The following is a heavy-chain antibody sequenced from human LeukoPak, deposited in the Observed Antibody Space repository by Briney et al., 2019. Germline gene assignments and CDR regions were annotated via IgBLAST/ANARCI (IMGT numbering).Heavy chain of an antibody. V-gene: IGHV4-59*01. CDR3: ARGRYYGPYWFDP. J-gene: IGHJ5*02. CDR2: IYYSGST. D-gene: IGHD3-10*01. CDR1: GGSISSYY. Sequence: SETLSLXCTVSGGSISSYYWSWIRQPPGKGLEWIGYIYYSGSTNYNPSLKSRFTISVDTAKNQFSLKLSSVTAADTAVCYCARGRYYGPYWFDPWGQGTLVTVSS.